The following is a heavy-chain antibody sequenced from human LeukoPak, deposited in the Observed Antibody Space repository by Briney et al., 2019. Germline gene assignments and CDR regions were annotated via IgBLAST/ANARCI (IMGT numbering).Heavy chain of an antibody. V-gene: IGHV3-30*02. CDR1: GFTFRTHG. J-gene: IGHJ4*02. CDR3: AKDLWLVLDY. D-gene: IGHD6-19*01. CDR2: IRYDGSNK. Sequence: QAGGSLRLSCAASGFTFRTHGMHWVRQGPGKGLEWVAFIRYDGSNKYYADSVKGRFTISRDNSKNTLYLQMNSLRAEDTAVYYCAKDLWLVLDYWGQGTLVTVSS.